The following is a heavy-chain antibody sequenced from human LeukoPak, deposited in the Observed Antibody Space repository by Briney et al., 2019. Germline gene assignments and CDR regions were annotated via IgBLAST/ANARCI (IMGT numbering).Heavy chain of an antibody. V-gene: IGHV3-33*01. J-gene: IGHJ4*01. CDR3: ARDAQRGFDYSNSLKY. CDR2: IWSDGTNR. Sequence: PGGSLRLSCAASGFIFSHHGMHWVRQAPGKGLEWVAVIWSDGTNRFYADSVKGRFTISRDNSQNTVFLQMNSLRVNDTAIYYCARDAQRGFDYSNSLKYWGHGTLVTVCS. CDR1: GFIFSHHG. D-gene: IGHD4-11*01.